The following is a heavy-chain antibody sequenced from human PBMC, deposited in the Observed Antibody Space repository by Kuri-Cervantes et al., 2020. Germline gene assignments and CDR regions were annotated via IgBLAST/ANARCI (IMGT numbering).Heavy chain of an antibody. CDR3: AREVWAGAYYYGSGSGPRRRHMDV. J-gene: IGHJ6*03. CDR1: GGAFRGYY. CDR2: INHSGST. V-gene: IGHV4-34*01. D-gene: IGHD3-10*01. Sequence: GSLRLSCAVYGGAFRGYYWNWIRQSPGGGLEWIGEINHSGSTNYNPSLKSRATISVDTSKDQFSLKLSSVTAADTALYYCAREVWAGAYYYGSGSGPRRRHMDVWGKGTTVTVSS.